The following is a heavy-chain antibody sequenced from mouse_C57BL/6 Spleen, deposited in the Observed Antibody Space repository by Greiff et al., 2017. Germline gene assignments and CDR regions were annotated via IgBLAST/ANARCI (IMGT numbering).Heavy chain of an antibody. CDR2: IYPGSGST. CDR1: GYTFTSYW. Sequence: QVQLQQPGAELVNPGASVKMSCKASGYTFTSYWITWVKQRPGQGLEWIGDIYPGSGSTNYNEKFKSKATLTVDTSSSTAYMQLSSLTSADTAVYYCAREGPYYRNPGAMDSWGQGTSVTVSS. CDR3: AREGPYYRNPGAMDS. V-gene: IGHV1-55*01. J-gene: IGHJ4*01. D-gene: IGHD2-10*01.